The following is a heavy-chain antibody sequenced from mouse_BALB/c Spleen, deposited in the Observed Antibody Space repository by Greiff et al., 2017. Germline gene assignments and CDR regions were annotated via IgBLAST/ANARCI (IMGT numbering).Heavy chain of an antibody. CDR3: ARDRGDYDKAMDY. J-gene: IGHJ4*01. Sequence: EVHLVESGGGLVQPGGSLRLSCATSGFTFTDYYMSWVRQPPGKALEWLGFIRNKANGYTTEYSASVKGRFTISRDNSQSILYLQMNTLRAEDSATYYCARDRGDYDKAMDYWGQGTSVTVSS. CDR2: IRNKANGYTT. CDR1: GFTFTDYY. D-gene: IGHD2-4*01. V-gene: IGHV7-3*02.